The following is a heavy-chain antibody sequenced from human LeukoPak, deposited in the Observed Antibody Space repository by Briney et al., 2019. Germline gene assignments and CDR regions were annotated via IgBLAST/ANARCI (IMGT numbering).Heavy chain of an antibody. CDR2: IYYSGST. J-gene: IGHJ5*02. CDR3: AREKILVRNWFDP. D-gene: IGHD2-15*01. Sequence: SETLSLTCTVSGGSISSYYWSWIRQPPGKGLEWIGYIYYSGSTNYNPSLKSRVTISVDTSKNQFSLKLSSVTAADTAVYYCAREKILVRNWFDPWGQGTLVTVSS. CDR1: GGSISSYY. V-gene: IGHV4-59*01.